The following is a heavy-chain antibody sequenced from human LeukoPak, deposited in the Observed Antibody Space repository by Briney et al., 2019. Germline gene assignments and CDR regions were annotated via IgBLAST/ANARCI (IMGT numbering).Heavy chain of an antibody. CDR1: GGSISGSY. V-gene: IGHV4-59*08. CDR2: IRYSEST. CDR3: ARRGPSGDWYFDV. D-gene: IGHD7-27*01. Sequence: SETLSLTCTVSGGSISGSYWNWIRQPPGKGLEWIGYIRYSESTNYNPSLKSRLTISVDTSKNQFSLKLSSVTAADTAVYYCARRGPSGDWYFDVWGRGTLVTVSS. J-gene: IGHJ2*01.